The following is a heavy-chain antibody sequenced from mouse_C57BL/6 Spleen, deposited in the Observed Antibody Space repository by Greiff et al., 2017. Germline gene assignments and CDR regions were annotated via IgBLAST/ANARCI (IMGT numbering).Heavy chain of an antibody. J-gene: IGHJ2*01. Sequence: EVQLQQSGAELVRPGASVKLSCTASGFNIKDDYMHWVKQRPEQGLEWIGWIDPENGDTEYASKFQGKATITAETSSNTAYLQLSSLTSEDTAVYYCTTITTVVDYWGQGTTLTVSS. CDR2: IDPENGDT. D-gene: IGHD1-1*01. CDR1: GFNIKDDY. CDR3: TTITTVVDY. V-gene: IGHV14-4*01.